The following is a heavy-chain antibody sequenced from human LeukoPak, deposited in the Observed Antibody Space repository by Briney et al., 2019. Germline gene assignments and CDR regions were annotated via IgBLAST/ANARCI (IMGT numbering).Heavy chain of an antibody. D-gene: IGHD6-13*01. CDR3: ARVEEIAAAVDY. V-gene: IGHV4-38-2*02. J-gene: IGHJ4*02. CDR2: IYHSGST. CDR1: GYSISSGYY. Sequence: SETLSLTCTVSGYSISSGYYWGWIRQPPGKGLEWIGSIYHSGSTYYNPSLKSRVTISVDTSKNQFSLKLSSVTAADTAVYYCARVEEIAAAVDYWGQGTLVTVSS.